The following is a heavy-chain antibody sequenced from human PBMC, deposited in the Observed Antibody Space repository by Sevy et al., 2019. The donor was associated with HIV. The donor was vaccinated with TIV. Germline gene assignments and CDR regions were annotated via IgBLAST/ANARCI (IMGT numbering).Heavy chain of an antibody. CDR3: SRGSLATFYYAETDY. V-gene: IGHV3-49*03. Sequence: GGYLRLSCKASGFVFGDYIVSWFRQAPGKGPEWVGFIRSKDYGGTTEYAASVKGRFTISRDDSTYIAYLQMNSLKIEDTAVYYCSRGSLATFYYAETDYWGQGTVVTVSS. D-gene: IGHD3-10*01. CDR1: GFVFGDYI. CDR2: IRSKDYGGTT. J-gene: IGHJ4*02.